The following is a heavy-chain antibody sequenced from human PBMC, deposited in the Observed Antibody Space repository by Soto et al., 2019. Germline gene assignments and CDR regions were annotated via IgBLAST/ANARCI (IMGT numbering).Heavy chain of an antibody. V-gene: IGHV1-69*06. D-gene: IGHD1-26*01. CDR3: ARGWETVGTTTPFAY. J-gene: IGHJ4*02. Sequence: SVKVSCKASGGTFSNYAINWVRQAPGQGLEWMGGIIPLFGSPNYAQKFQGRATVTADKSTSTAYLEVRSLRTEDTAVYYCARGWETVGTTTPFAYWGQGTLVTVSS. CDR2: IIPLFGSP. CDR1: GGTFSNYA.